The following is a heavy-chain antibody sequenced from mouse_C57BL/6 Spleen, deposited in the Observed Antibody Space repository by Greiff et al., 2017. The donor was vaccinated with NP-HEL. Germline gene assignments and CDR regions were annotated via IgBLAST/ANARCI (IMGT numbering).Heavy chain of an antibody. D-gene: IGHD2-10*01. CDR1: GYTFTSYW. V-gene: IGHV1-69*01. CDR3: ARSSYGNYLYWYLDV. Sequence: QVQLQQPGAELVMPGASVKLSCKASGYTFTSYWMHWVKQRPGQGLEWIGEIDPSDSYTNYNQKFKGKSTLTVDKSSSTAYMQLSSLTSEDSAVYYCARSSYGNYLYWYLDVWGTGTTVTVSS. CDR2: IDPSDSYT. J-gene: IGHJ1*03.